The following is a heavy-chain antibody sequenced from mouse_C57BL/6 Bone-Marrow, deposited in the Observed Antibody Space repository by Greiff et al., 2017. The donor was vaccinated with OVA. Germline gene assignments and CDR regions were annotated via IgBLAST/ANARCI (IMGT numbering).Heavy chain of an antibody. CDR2: IDPSDSYT. CDR1: GYTFTSYW. D-gene: IGHD2-3*01. Sequence: QVQLQQSGAELVKPGASVKLSCKASGYTFTSYWMQWVKQRPGQGLEWTGEIDPSDSYTNYNQKFKGKATLTVDTSSSTAYMQLSSLTSEDSAVYYCASDGYYFSWFAYWGQGTLVTVSA. V-gene: IGHV1-50*01. CDR3: ASDGYYFSWFAY. J-gene: IGHJ3*01.